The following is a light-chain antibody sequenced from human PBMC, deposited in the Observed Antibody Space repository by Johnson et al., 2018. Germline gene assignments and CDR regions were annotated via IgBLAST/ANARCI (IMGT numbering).Light chain of an antibody. V-gene: IGLV1-51*02. CDR2: ENN. CDR1: SSNIGNNY. Sequence: AAPGQKVTISCSGSSSNIGNNYVSWYQQLPGTAPKLLIYENNKRPTGIPDRFSGSKSGTSATLGITGLQTGDEADYYCGTWDSSLSAGNVFGTGTKVTVL. J-gene: IGLJ1*01. CDR3: GTWDSSLSAGNV.